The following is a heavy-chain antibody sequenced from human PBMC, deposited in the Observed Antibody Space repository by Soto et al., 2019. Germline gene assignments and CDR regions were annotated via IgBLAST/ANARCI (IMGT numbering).Heavy chain of an antibody. CDR3: AREALSFVKGKVGGAVDI. CDR1: GGTFDSNA. J-gene: IGHJ3*02. V-gene: IGHV1-69*05. CDR2: IIPSFGTI. D-gene: IGHD3-3*02. Sequence: QVQLVQSGTEVRKPGSSVKDSCKASGGTFDSNAISWVRLAPGQGLEWMGGIIPSFGTINNAQKFQDRVTITTDEYAHIVYMEISRLRSQEQAIYYCAREALSFVKGKVGGAVDIWGQGTLVTVS.